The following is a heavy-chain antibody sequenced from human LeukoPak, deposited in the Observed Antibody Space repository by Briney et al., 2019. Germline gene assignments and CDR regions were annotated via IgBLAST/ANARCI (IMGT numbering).Heavy chain of an antibody. D-gene: IGHD6-13*01. J-gene: IGHJ5*02. Sequence: ASVKVSCKASGYTFTSFGISWVRQAPGQGLEWMGWINPNSGGTNYAQKFQGRVTMTRDTSISTAYMELSRLRSDDTAVYYCARGAAAGWFDPWGQGILVTVSS. CDR1: GYTFTSFG. CDR3: ARGAAAGWFDP. V-gene: IGHV1-2*02. CDR2: INPNSGGT.